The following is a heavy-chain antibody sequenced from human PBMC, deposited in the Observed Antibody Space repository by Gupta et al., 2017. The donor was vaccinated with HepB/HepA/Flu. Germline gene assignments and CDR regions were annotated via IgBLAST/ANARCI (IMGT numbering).Heavy chain of an antibody. V-gene: IGHV3-7*01. CDR2: LKGDGTQE. Sequence: EVQLVESGGKLVQPGGSLRLPLEAAGFSFSDQWMNWVRQAPGKGLEWVANLKGDGTQENDAESVKGRFSVSRDNAKKTLYLQLNSLIVEDTAVYYCANRRAEYWGQGTLVTVSS. J-gene: IGHJ4*02. CDR1: GFSFSDQW. CDR3: ANRRAEY.